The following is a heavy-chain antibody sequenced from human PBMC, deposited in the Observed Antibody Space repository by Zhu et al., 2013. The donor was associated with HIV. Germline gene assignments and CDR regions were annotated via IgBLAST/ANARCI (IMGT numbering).Heavy chain of an antibody. Sequence: QVQLVQSGAEVKKPGASVKVSCKASGYTFTNYEINWVRQAPGQAPEWMGGIVPFFRSADYARQFQGRLTITADESSTTTHMQLSSLSSDDTAIYYCARGATGAAINLYDTRGYYGPYSMAVWGQGP. CDR2: IVPFFRSA. CDR3: ARGATGAAINLYDTRGYYGPYSMAV. CDR1: GYTFTNYE. D-gene: IGHD3-22*01. J-gene: IGHJ6*02. V-gene: IGHV1-69*01.